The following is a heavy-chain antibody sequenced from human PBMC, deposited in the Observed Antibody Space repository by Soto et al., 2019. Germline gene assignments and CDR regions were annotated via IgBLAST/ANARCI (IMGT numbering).Heavy chain of an antibody. J-gene: IGHJ4*02. V-gene: IGHV4-31*03. CDR1: GGSISSGGYY. Sequence: SETLSLTCTVSGGSISSGGYYWSWIRQHPGKGLEWIGYIYYSGSTYYNPSLKSRVTISVDNAKNSLYLQMNSLRDEDTAVYYCARASSGPISHFDYWGQGTLVTVSS. D-gene: IGHD3-22*01. CDR2: IYYSGST. CDR3: ARASSGPISHFDY.